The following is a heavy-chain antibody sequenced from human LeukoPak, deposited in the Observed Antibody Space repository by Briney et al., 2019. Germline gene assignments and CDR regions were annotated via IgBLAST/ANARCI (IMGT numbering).Heavy chain of an antibody. V-gene: IGHV3-23*01. J-gene: IGHJ3*02. Sequence: GGSLRLSCAASGFTFSSYGMSWVRQAPGKGLEWVSAISGSGGSTYYADSVKGRFTISRDNSKNTLYLQMNSLRAEDTAVYYCAKDIYCSSTSCYQAFDIWGQGTMVTVSS. CDR2: ISGSGGST. CDR3: AKDIYCSSTSCYQAFDI. CDR1: GFTFSSYG. D-gene: IGHD2-2*01.